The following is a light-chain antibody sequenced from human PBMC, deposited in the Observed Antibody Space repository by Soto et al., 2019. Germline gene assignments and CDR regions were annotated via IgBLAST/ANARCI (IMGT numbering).Light chain of an antibody. CDR3: SSYTSSIL. CDR2: DVS. CDR1: SSDVGGYNY. J-gene: IGLJ2*01. Sequence: QSVLTQPASVSGSPGQSITISCTGTSSDVGGYNYVSWYQQHPGKAPKLMIYDVSNRPSGVSNRFSGSKSGNTASLTISGLQAEDEAEYYCSSYTSSILFGGGTKLTVL. V-gene: IGLV2-14*01.